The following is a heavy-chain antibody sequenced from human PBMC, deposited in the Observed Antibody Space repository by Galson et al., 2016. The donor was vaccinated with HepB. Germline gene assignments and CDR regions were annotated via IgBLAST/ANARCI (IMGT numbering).Heavy chain of an antibody. D-gene: IGHD1-26*01. J-gene: IGHJ6*04. CDR2: ISRSGDST. V-gene: IGHV3-23*01. Sequence: SLRLSCAASGFTFSNYGMTWVRQAPGKGLEVVSSISRSGDSTEYADSVKGRVTISRDNSKNTLSLQMNSLTADDTAIYYCVQGSTAPAVWGKGTTVTVSS. CDR3: VQGSTAPAV. CDR1: GFTFSNYG.